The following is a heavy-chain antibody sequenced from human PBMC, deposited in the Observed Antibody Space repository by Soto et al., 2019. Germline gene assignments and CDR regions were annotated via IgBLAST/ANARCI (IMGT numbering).Heavy chain of an antibody. J-gene: IGHJ5*02. V-gene: IGHV3-53*01. Sequence: VGSLRLSCAASGFTVSNTYMTWVRQPPGKGLECVSVIYTAGGTNYADSVKGRFIISRDNSKNTLYLRMNSLRAEDTAVYYCARALPVAKGGFDPWGQGALVTVSS. CDR2: IYTAGGT. CDR1: GFTVSNTY. CDR3: ARALPVAKGGFDP. D-gene: IGHD2-2*01.